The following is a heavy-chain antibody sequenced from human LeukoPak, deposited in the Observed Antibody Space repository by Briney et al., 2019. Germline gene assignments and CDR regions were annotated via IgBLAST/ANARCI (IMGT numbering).Heavy chain of an antibody. CDR3: AREDGSGWYYFDY. D-gene: IGHD6-19*01. CDR2: INPSGGST. J-gene: IGHJ4*02. V-gene: IGHV1-46*01. Sequence: GASVKVSCKASGYTFTSYYIHWVRQAPGQGLEWMGFINPSGGSTSYAQKFQGRVTMTRDTSTSTVYMELSSLRSEDTVVYYCAREDGSGWYYFDYWGQRTLVTVSS. CDR1: GYTFTSYY.